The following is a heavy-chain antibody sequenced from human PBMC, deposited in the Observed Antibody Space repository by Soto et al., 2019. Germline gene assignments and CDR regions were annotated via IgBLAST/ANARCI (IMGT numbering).Heavy chain of an antibody. CDR2: IIPIFGTA. V-gene: IGHV1-69*01. J-gene: IGHJ4*02. D-gene: IGHD5-12*01. Sequence: QVQLVQSGAEVKKPGSSVKVSCKASGGTFSSYAISWVRQAPGQGLEWMGGIIPIFGTANYAQKFQGRVTITADESTSTAYMELSSLRSEDTAVYYCARLWARIVATTGEYYFDYWGQGTLVTVSS. CDR3: ARLWARIVATTGEYYFDY. CDR1: GGTFSSYA.